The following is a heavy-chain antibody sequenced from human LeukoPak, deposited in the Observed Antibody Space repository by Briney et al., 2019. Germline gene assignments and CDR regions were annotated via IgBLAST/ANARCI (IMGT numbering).Heavy chain of an antibody. CDR2: IYYSGST. J-gene: IGHJ6*04. CDR1: GGSISSGGYY. CDR3: ARGAFYYYGMDV. V-gene: IGHV4-31*03. Sequence: SETLSLTCTVSGGSISSGGYYWSWNRQHPGKGLEWIGYIYYSGSTYYNPSLKSRVTISVDTSKNQFSLKLSSVTAADTAVYYCARGAFYYYGMDVWGKGTTVTVSS.